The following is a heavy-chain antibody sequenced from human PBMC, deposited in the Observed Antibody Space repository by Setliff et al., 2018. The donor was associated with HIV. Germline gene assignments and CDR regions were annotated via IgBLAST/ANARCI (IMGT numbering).Heavy chain of an antibody. V-gene: IGHV1-24*01. D-gene: IGHD6-13*01. Sequence: ASVKVSCKVSGYTLTELSMHWVRQAPGKGLEWMGGFDPEDGETTYAQKFQGRVTMTEDTSTDTAYMELSSLRSEDTAVYYCATGESIAAAPFDYWGQGTLVTVSS. J-gene: IGHJ4*02. CDR3: ATGESIAAAPFDY. CDR2: FDPEDGET. CDR1: GYTLTELS.